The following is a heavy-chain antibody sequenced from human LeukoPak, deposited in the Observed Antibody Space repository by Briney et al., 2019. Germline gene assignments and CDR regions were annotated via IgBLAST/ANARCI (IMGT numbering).Heavy chain of an antibody. D-gene: IGHD3-22*01. CDR3: ARTRSGYYFDY. Sequence: GGSLRLSCAASGFTFSSFGMSWVRQAPGKGLEWISYISGSSTTTYYAESVKGRFTISRDNAKNSLYLQMNSLRDEDTAVHYCARTRSGYYFDYWGQGSLVSVSS. CDR2: ISGSSTTT. J-gene: IGHJ4*02. V-gene: IGHV3-48*02. CDR1: GFTFSSFG.